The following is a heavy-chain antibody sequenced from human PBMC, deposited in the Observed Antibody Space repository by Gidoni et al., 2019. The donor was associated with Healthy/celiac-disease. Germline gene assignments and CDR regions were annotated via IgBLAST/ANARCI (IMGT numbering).Heavy chain of an antibody. J-gene: IGHJ4*02. V-gene: IGHV3-21*01. CDR2: ISSSSSYI. CDR1: GFTFSRYS. D-gene: IGHD3-22*01. CDR3: ARQNYYDSSGYYPYFDY. Sequence: EVQLVESGGGLVKPGGSLRLSCAASGFTFSRYSMNWVRQAPVKGLEWVSSISSSSSYIYYADSVKGRFTISRDNAKNSLYLQMNSLRAEDTAVYYCARQNYYDSSGYYPYFDYWGQGTLVTVSS.